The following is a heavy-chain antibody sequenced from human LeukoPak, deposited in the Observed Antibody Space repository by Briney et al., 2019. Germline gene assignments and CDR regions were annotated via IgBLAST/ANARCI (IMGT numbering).Heavy chain of an antibody. J-gene: IGHJ5*02. CDR2: IYYSGST. Sequence: SETLSLTCTVSGGSISSSSYCSGWIRQPPGKGLEWIGSIYYSGSTYYNPSLKSRVTIYVDTSKNQFSMKLSSVTAADTAGYYCARRHSHSGWRWTDPWGQGTLVTVSS. CDR1: GGSISSSSYC. D-gene: IGHD6-13*01. CDR3: ARRHSHSGWRWTDP. V-gene: IGHV4-39*01.